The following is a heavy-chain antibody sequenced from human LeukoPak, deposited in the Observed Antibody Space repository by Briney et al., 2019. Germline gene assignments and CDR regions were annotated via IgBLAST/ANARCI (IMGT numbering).Heavy chain of an antibody. J-gene: IGHJ4*02. V-gene: IGHV4-4*02. CDR1: GGSISSSNW. Sequence: SETLSLTCAVSGGSISSSNWWSWVRQPPGKGLEWIGEIYHSGSTYYNPSLKSRVTISVDTSKNQFSLKLSSVTAADTAVYYCARDGQGTLWFGELMPDYWGQGTLVTVSS. CDR3: ARDGQGTLWFGELMPDY. CDR2: IYHSGST. D-gene: IGHD3-10*01.